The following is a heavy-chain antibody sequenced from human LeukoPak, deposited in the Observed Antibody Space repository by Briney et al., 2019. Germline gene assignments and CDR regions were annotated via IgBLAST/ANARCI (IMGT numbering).Heavy chain of an antibody. V-gene: IGHV4-39*02. CDR1: GGSISSSFYY. Sequence: SETLSLTCTVSGGSISSSFYYWGWIRQPPGKGLEWIGSIYYSGSTYYNPSLKSRVTISVDTSKNQFSLKLSSVTAADTAVYYCARDSRPRQYYDYNWFDPWGQGTLVTVSS. D-gene: IGHD3-3*01. CDR3: ARDSRPRQYYDYNWFDP. CDR2: IYYSGST. J-gene: IGHJ5*02.